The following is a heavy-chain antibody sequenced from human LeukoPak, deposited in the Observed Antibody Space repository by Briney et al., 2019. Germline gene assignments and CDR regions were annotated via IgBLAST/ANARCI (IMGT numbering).Heavy chain of an antibody. J-gene: IGHJ3*02. CDR3: ARGGTHSSGWYEGEAFDI. CDR1: GGSISSYY. D-gene: IGHD6-19*01. CDR2: IYYSGST. V-gene: IGHV4-59*01. Sequence: PSETLSLTCTVSGGSISSYYWSWIRQPPGKGLEWIGYIYYSGSTNYNPSLKSRVTISVDTSKNQFSLKLSSVTAADTAVYYCARGGTHSSGWYEGEAFDIWGQGTMVTVSS.